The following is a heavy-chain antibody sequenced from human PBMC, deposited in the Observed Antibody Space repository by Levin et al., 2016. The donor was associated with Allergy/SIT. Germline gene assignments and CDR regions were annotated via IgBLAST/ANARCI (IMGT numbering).Heavy chain of an antibody. CDR1: GGSFSGYY. Sequence: SETLSLTCAVYGGSFSGYYWSWIRQPPGKGLEWIGEINHSGSTNYNPSLKSRVTISVDTSKNQFSLKLSSVTAADMAVYYCASTALYGSGSYWVYWGQGTLVTVSS. CDR3: ASTALYGSGSYWVY. J-gene: IGHJ4*02. V-gene: IGHV4-34*01. D-gene: IGHD3-10*01. CDR2: INHSGST.